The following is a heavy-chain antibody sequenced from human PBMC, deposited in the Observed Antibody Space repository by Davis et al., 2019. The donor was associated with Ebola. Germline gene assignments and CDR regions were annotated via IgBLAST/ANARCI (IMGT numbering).Heavy chain of an antibody. Sequence: GESLRISCQGSGYSFTSYWIGWVRQMPGKGLEWVGIIYPRDSDTRYSPSFQGQVTISADMSISTAYLQWSSLKASDTAMYYCATTGGDYFDYWGQGALVTVSS. J-gene: IGHJ4*02. CDR3: ATTGGDYFDY. CDR2: IYPRDSDT. CDR1: GYSFTSYW. D-gene: IGHD2-8*02. V-gene: IGHV5-51*01.